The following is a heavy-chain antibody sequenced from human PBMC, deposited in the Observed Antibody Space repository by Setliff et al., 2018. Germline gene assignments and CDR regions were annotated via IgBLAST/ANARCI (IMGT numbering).Heavy chain of an antibody. D-gene: IGHD1-26*01. CDR2: IYYSGST. V-gene: IGHV4-31*03. CDR3: ARDRRIVGARHAFDI. Sequence: SETLSLTCTVSGGSISSGGYYWSWIRQHPGKGLEWIGYIYYSGSTYYNPSLKSRVTISVGTSKNQFSLKLSSVTAADTAVYYCARDRRIVGARHAFDIWGQGTMVTVSS. CDR1: GGSISSGGYY. J-gene: IGHJ3*02.